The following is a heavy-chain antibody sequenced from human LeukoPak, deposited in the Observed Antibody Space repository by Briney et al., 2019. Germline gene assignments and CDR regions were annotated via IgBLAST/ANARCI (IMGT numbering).Heavy chain of an antibody. D-gene: IGHD1-7*01. Sequence: GGSLRLSCAASGFTFSSYAMSWVRQAPGKGLEWVSAISGSGGSTYYADSVKGRFTISRDNSKNTLYLQMNSLRAEDTAVYHCAKDGLALYNWNYGDYWGQGTLVTVSS. V-gene: IGHV3-23*01. J-gene: IGHJ4*02. CDR2: ISGSGGST. CDR3: AKDGLALYNWNYGDY. CDR1: GFTFSSYA.